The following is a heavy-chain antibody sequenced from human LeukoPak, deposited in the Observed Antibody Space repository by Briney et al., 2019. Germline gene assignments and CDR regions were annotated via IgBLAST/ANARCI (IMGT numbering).Heavy chain of an antibody. J-gene: IGHJ4*02. CDR2: ITTSDGNT. Sequence: GGSLRLSCAASGFTFSRYTMSWVRQAPGGGREWVSTITTSDGNTYYADSVKGRFTVSRDNSKNTLFLQMNSLRAEDTAVYYCAKDGGLWVSAHWGDSWGRGTLVTVSS. V-gene: IGHV3-23*01. D-gene: IGHD7-27*01. CDR3: AKDGGLWVSAHWGDS. CDR1: GFTFSRYT.